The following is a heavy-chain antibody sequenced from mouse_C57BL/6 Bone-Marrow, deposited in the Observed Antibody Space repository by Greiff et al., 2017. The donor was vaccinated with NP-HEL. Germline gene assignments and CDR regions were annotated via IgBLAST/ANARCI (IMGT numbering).Heavy chain of an antibody. CDR2: ISSGSSTI. Sequence: EVQRVESGGGLVKPGGSLKLSCAASGFTFSDYGMHWVRQAPEKGLEWVAYISSGSSTIYSADTVKGRFTISRDNAKNTLFLQMTSLRSEDTAMYYCARDDYDAMDYWGQGTSVTVSS. CDR1: GFTFSDYG. V-gene: IGHV5-17*01. CDR3: ARDDYDAMDY. J-gene: IGHJ4*01.